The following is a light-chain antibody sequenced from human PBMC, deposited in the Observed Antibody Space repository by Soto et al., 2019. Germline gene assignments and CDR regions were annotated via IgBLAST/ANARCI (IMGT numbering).Light chain of an antibody. Sequence: DIQITHSPPTLSESAVDRVTITFRASQNINRRLAWYQQKPGKAPNLLIYDASKLESGVPSRFSGSGSGTEFTLIINNLQSDDFATYYCKEYSSYWKFGQGTKVAI. CDR2: DAS. J-gene: IGKJ1*01. CDR1: QNINRR. V-gene: IGKV1-5*01. CDR3: KEYSSYWK.